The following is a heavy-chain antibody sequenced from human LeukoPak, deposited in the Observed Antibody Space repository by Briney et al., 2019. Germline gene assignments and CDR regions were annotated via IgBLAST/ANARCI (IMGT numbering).Heavy chain of an antibody. CDR3: ARGFRRIAAAGTRGSYYMDV. CDR2: MNPNSGNT. J-gene: IGHJ6*03. Sequence: GASVTVSCKASGYTFTSYDINWVRQATGQGLEWMGWMNPNSGNTGYAQKFQGRVTMTRNTSISTAYMELSSLRSEDTAVYYCARGFRRIAAAGTRGSYYMDVWGKGTTVTVSS. V-gene: IGHV1-8*01. D-gene: IGHD6-13*01. CDR1: GYTFTSYD.